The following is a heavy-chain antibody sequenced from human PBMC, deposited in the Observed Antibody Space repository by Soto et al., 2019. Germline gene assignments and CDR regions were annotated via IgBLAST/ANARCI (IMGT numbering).Heavy chain of an antibody. Sequence: EVQLVESGGGLVQPGGSLRLSCAASGFAFSSYEMNWVRQAPGKGLEWVSYISSSGSTIYYADSVKGRFTISRDNAKNSLYLQMNSLRAEDTAVYYCARDRIVVVEHYYYYGMDVWGQGTTVTVSS. D-gene: IGHD2-15*01. J-gene: IGHJ6*02. CDR3: ARDRIVVVEHYYYYGMDV. CDR1: GFAFSSYE. V-gene: IGHV3-48*03. CDR2: ISSSGSTI.